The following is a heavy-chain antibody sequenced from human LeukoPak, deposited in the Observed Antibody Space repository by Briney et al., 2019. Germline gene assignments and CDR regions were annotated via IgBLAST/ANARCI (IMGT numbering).Heavy chain of an antibody. V-gene: IGHV3-30*03. CDR3: AGWEPTDY. J-gene: IGHJ4*02. D-gene: IGHD1-26*01. CDR2: ISYDGSNK. CDR1: GFTFSSYG. Sequence: GGSLRLSCAASGFTFSSYGMHWVRQAPGKGLEWVAVISYDGSNKYYADSVKGRFTISRDNSQNTLYLQMNSLRAEDTAVYYCAGWEPTDYWGQGTLVTVSS.